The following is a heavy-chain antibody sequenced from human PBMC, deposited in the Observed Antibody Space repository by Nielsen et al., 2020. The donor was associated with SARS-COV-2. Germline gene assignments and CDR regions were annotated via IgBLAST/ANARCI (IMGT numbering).Heavy chain of an antibody. CDR3: ARIAPAGTDWFDP. CDR1: GLTFSDYY. V-gene: IGHV3-11*03. D-gene: IGHD6-13*01. Sequence: GGSLRLSCVASGLTFSDYYMSWIRQTPGKGLEWVSYISSSGDYARYADPVQGRFTVSRDNAQKSLYLQMNSLTADDTAVYYCARIAPAGTDWFDPWGQGTLVTVSS. J-gene: IGHJ5*02. CDR2: ISSSGDYA.